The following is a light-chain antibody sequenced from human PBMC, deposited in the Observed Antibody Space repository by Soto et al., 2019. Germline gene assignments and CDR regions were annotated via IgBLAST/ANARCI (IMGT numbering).Light chain of an antibody. Sequence: DIQITHSPSTLSESVGDRVTITCRASQSISSWLAWYQQKPGKAPKLLIYDASSLESGVPSRFSGSGSGTEFTLTISSLQPDDFATYYCQQYNSYSTFGQGTKVDI. CDR1: QSISSW. CDR3: QQYNSYST. CDR2: DAS. J-gene: IGKJ1*01. V-gene: IGKV1-5*01.